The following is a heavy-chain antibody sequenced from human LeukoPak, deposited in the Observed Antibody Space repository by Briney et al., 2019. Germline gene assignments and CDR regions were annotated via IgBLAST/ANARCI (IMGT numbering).Heavy chain of an antibody. Sequence: GGSLRLSCAASGFTFSDYYMSWVRQAPGKGLEWVSAISGSGGSTYYADSVKGRFTISRDNSKNTLYLQMNSLRAEDTAVYYCANSVVYAHYYFDYWGQGTLVTVSS. CDR1: GFTFSDYY. J-gene: IGHJ4*02. D-gene: IGHD2-8*02. CDR3: ANSVVYAHYYFDY. CDR2: ISGSGGST. V-gene: IGHV3-23*01.